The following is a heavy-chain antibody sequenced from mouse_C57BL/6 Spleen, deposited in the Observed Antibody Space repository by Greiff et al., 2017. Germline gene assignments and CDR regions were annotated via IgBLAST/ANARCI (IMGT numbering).Heavy chain of an antibody. CDR3: ARNYDYDGDWYFDV. D-gene: IGHD2-4*01. J-gene: IGHJ1*03. CDR2: INPNYGTT. V-gene: IGHV1-39*01. Sequence: VHVKQSGPELVKPGASVKISCKASGYSFTDYNMNWVKQSNGKSLEWIGVINPNYGTTSYNQKFKGKATLTVDQSSSTAYMQLNSLTSEDSAVYYCARNYDYDGDWYFDVWGTGTTVTVSS. CDR1: GYSFTDYN.